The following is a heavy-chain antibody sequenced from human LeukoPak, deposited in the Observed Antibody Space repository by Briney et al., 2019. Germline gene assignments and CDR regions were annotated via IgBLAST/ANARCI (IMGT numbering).Heavy chain of an antibody. CDR3: VRHNTGADY. D-gene: IGHD1-14*01. CDR2: VYPLDSET. Sequence: GESLKISCQTSGYSSNTFMIAWVRQAPGRGLEWMGLVYPLDSETRYGPSFQGQVTISADKSTSSAFLQWDSLKASDTAMYYCVRHNTGADYWGQGTLVTVSS. J-gene: IGHJ4*02. V-gene: IGHV5-51*01. CDR1: GYSSNTFM.